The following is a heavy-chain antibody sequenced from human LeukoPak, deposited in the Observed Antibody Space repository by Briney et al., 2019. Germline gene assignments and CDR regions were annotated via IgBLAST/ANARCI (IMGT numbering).Heavy chain of an antibody. CDR2: IYYSGST. V-gene: IGHV4-39*01. J-gene: IGHJ4*02. Sequence: SETLSLTCTVSGGSISSSNHHWDWIRQPPGKGLEWIGNIYYSGSTYYNPSLESRVTISVDTSRNHFSLRLSSVTAADTAVYYDHWGQGTLVTVSS. CDR1: GGSISSSNHH. CDR3: H.